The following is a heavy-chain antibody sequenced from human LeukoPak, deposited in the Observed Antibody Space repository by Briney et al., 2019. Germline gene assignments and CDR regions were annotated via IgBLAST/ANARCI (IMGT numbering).Heavy chain of an antibody. J-gene: IGHJ6*03. CDR2: MNPNSGNT. CDR3: ARAFGRYYYMDV. CDR1: GYTFTSYG. D-gene: IGHD3-3*01. V-gene: IGHV1-8*02. Sequence: VASVKVSCKASGYTFTSYGISWVRQATGQGLEWMGWMNPNSGNTGYAQKFQGRVTMTRNTSISTAYMELSSLRSEDTAVYYCARAFGRYYYMDVWGKGTTVTISS.